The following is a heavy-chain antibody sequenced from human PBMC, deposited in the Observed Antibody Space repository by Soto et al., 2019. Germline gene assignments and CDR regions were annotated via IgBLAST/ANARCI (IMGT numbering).Heavy chain of an antibody. J-gene: IGHJ4*02. V-gene: IGHV1-18*01. D-gene: IGHD5-18*01. Sequence: GASMKVSCKASGYTFTSYGISWVRQAPGQGLEWKGWISAYNGKTNYAQKDQGRVNITTNTSKSTAKKELRSLKSEDTAVYYCAREDTRGPNYWGQGTLVTVSS. CDR1: GYTFTSYG. CDR3: AREDTRGPNY. CDR2: ISAYNGKT.